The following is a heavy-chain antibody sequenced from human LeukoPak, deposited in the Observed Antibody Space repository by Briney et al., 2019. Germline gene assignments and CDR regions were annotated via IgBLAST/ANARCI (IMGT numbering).Heavy chain of an antibody. CDR3: ARLKPSSGY. CDR1: GGSFSGYY. CDR2: INHSGST. V-gene: IGHV4-34*01. J-gene: IGHJ4*02. D-gene: IGHD1-14*01. Sequence: PSETLSITSADYGGSFSGYYWSRIRQPPGKGQEWIGEINHSGSTNYNPSLKRRVTISVDTSKNQFSLKPSSVTAADTAVYYCARLKPSSGYWGQGTLVTVSS.